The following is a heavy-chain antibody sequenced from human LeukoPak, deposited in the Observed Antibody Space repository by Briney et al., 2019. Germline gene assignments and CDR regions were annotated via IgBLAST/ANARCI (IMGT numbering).Heavy chain of an antibody. J-gene: IGHJ4*02. CDR3: ARSNQADDY. CDR2: INPGGSSI. Sequence: GGSLRLSCAASGFNFRRSWMHWVRQVPGKGLVWVARINPGGSSITYADSVKGRFTISRDNAKNTLYLQMDSLRAEDTGVYYCARSNQADDYWGQGTLVTVSS. CDR1: GFNFRRSW. D-gene: IGHD1-14*01. V-gene: IGHV3-74*01.